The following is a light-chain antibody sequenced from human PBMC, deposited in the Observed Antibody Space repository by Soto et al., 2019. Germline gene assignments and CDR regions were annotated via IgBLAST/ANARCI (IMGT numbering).Light chain of an antibody. J-gene: IGKJ3*01. CDR2: GAS. CDR1: QSVSSSY. Sequence: EIVLTQSPGTLSLSPGERATLSCRASQSVSSSYLAWYQQKPGQAPRLLIYGASSRATGIPDRFSGSGSGTVFTLTISRLEPEDFAVYYCQQYGSSPGFTFGSGTKVDIK. V-gene: IGKV3-20*01. CDR3: QQYGSSPGFT.